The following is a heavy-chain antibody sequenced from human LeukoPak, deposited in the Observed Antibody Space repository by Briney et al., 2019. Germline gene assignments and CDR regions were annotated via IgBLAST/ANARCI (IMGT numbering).Heavy chain of an antibody. J-gene: IGHJ5*02. Sequence: SETLSLTCTVSGGSISSYYWSWIRQPPGKGLEWLGYIYYSGSTYYNPSLKSRVTISVDTSKNQFSLKLSSVTAADTAVYYCARAYFSSWYMNWFDPWGQGTLVTVSS. CDR1: GGSISSYY. D-gene: IGHD6-13*01. CDR3: ARAYFSSWYMNWFDP. V-gene: IGHV4-59*08. CDR2: IYYSGST.